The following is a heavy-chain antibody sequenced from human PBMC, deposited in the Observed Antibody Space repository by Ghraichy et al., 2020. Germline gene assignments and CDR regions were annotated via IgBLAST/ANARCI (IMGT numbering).Heavy chain of an antibody. CDR1: GFTFSSYS. J-gene: IGHJ5*02. V-gene: IGHV3-21*01. CDR3: ARGGFANWFDP. CDR2: ISSSRSYI. Sequence: LTCAASGFTFSSYSMNWVRQAPGKGLEWVSSISSSRSYIYYADSLKGRFTISRDNAKNSLYLQMNSLRAEDTAVYYCARGGFANWFDPWGQGTLVTVSS.